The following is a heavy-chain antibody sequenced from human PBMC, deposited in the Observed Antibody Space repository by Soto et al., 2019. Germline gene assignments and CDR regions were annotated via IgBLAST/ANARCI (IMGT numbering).Heavy chain of an antibody. D-gene: IGHD6-19*01. J-gene: IGHJ5*02. CDR3: ARDEKQWPSPNWFDP. Sequence: QVQLVQSGAEVKKPGASVKVSSKASGYTFTSYGISWVRQAPGQGLEWMGWISAYNGNTNYAQKLQGRVTMTTDTSTSTAYMELRSLRSDDTAVYYCARDEKQWPSPNWFDPWGQGTLVTVSS. CDR2: ISAYNGNT. CDR1: GYTFTSYG. V-gene: IGHV1-18*01.